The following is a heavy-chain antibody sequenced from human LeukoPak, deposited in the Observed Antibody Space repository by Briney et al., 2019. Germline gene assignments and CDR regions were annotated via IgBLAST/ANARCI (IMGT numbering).Heavy chain of an antibody. CDR1: GFTFSTYG. V-gene: IGHV3-30*03. J-gene: IGHJ4*02. Sequence: GGSLRLSCEASGFTFSTYGMHWVRQAPGKGLEWITLIPYDGSNKYHADSVKGRFTISRDNSKNTLYLQMNCLRAEDTAVYYCARAGGYDSSGYVLDYWGQGTLVTVSS. CDR3: ARAGGYDSSGYVLDY. CDR2: IPYDGSNK. D-gene: IGHD3-22*01.